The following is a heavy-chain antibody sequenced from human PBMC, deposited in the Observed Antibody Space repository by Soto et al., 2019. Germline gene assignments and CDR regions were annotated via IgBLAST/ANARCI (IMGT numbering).Heavy chain of an antibody. CDR3: ARSYDFWSGSPGYYGMDV. D-gene: IGHD3-3*01. V-gene: IGHV4-30-2*01. Sequence: SETLSLTCAVSGGSISSGGYSWSWIRQPPGKGLEWIGYIYHSGSTYYNPSLKSRVTISVDRSKNQFSLKLSSVTAADTAVYYCARSYDFWSGSPGYYGMDVWGQGTTVTVS. J-gene: IGHJ6*02. CDR1: GGSISSGGYS. CDR2: IYHSGST.